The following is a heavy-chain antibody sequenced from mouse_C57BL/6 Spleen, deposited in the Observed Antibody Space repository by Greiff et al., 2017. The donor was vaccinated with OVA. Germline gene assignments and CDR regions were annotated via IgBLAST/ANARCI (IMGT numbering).Heavy chain of an antibody. CDR2: INPSTGGT. Sequence: EVQLQESGPELVKPGASVKISCKASGYSFTGYYMNWVKQSPEKSLEWIGEINPSTGGTTYNQKFKAKATLTVDNSSSTAYMQLKSLTSEDSAVYYCARYWRGFAYWGQGTLVTVSA. CDR3: ARYWRGFAY. V-gene: IGHV1-42*01. CDR1: GYSFTGYY. J-gene: IGHJ3*01. D-gene: IGHD4-1*01.